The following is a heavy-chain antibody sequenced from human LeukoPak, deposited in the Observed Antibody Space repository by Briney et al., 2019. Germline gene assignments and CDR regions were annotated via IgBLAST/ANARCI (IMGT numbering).Heavy chain of an antibody. D-gene: IGHD2-21*01. J-gene: IGHJ4*02. CDR3: ARLNSGHRGFDY. CDR2: IHHSGST. V-gene: IGHV4-4*02. CDR1: GGSISSGNW. Sequence: SGTLSLTCAVSGGSISSGNWWSWVRQTPGKGLEWIGEIHHSGSTNYNPSLKSRVTISVDKSKNQFSLNLTSVTAADTAVYYCARLNSGHRGFDYWGQGTLVTVSS.